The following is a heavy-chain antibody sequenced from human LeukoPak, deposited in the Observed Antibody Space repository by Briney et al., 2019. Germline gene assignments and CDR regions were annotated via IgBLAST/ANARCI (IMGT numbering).Heavy chain of an antibody. Sequence: ASVKVSCKASGYTFTSYAMHWVRQAPGQRLEWMGWINAGNGNTKYSQEFQGRVTITRDTSASTAYMELSSLRSEDMAVYYCARDERYCSGGSCSDYGDYGGYFGYWGQGTLVTVSS. CDR1: GYTFTSYA. CDR2: INAGNGNT. V-gene: IGHV1-3*03. D-gene: IGHD2-15*01. J-gene: IGHJ4*02. CDR3: ARDERYCSGGSCSDYGDYGGYFGY.